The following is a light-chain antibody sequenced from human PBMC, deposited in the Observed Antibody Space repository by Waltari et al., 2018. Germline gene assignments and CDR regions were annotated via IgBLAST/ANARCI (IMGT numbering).Light chain of an antibody. CDR1: SSDVGPYNL. Sequence: QSALTQPASVSGSPGQSLAVSCTGSSSDVGPYNLVSWYQQHPGKAPKLIIYEATKRPSGVSNRFSGSKSGNMASRTISGLQAEDEAEYYCCSFAGRSTWVFGTGTKVTVL. CDR2: EAT. V-gene: IGLV2-23*01. CDR3: CSFAGRSTWV. J-gene: IGLJ1*01.